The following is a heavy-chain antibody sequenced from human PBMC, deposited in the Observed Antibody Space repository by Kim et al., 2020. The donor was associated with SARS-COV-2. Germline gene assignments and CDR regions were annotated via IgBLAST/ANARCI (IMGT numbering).Heavy chain of an antibody. CDR3: ARGKCSGGSCYSNYYYYYYGMDV. D-gene: IGHD2-15*01. V-gene: IGHV1-3*01. CDR2: INAGNGNT. CDR1: GYTFTSYA. Sequence: ASVKVSCKASGYTFTSYAMHWVRQAPGQRLEWMGWINAGNGNTKYSQKFQGRVTITRDTSASTAYMELSSLRSEDTAVYYCARGKCSGGSCYSNYYYYYYGMDVWGQGTTVTVSS. J-gene: IGHJ6*02.